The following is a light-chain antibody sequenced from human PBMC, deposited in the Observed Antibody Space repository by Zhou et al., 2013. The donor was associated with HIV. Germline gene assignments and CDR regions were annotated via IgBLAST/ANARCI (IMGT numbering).Light chain of an antibody. J-gene: IGKJ1*01. CDR3: QQGYGTPRT. CDR2: AAS. Sequence: DIQMTQSPSSLSASVGDTVTITCRASQSISGYLNWYVQKPGTAPKLLIYAASILLSGVPSRFSGGGSGTDFTLTIISLQPEDFATYYCQQGYGTPRTFGQGTKVEIK. V-gene: IGKV1-39*01. CDR1: QSISGY.